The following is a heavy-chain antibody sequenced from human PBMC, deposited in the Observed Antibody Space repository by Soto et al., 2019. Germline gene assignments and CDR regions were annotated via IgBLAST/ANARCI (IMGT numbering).Heavy chain of an antibody. CDR1: GYTFTSYG. CDR2: ISVYNGNT. J-gene: IGHJ4*02. Sequence: QVQLVQSGAEVKKPGASVKVSCKASGYTFTSYGISWVRQAPGQGLEWMGWISVYNGNTNYAQKLQGRVTMTTDTSTSTAYMELRSLRSDDTAVYYCARLYYYGSGSYYNGYFDYWGQGTLVTVSS. V-gene: IGHV1-18*01. CDR3: ARLYYYGSGSYYNGYFDY. D-gene: IGHD3-10*01.